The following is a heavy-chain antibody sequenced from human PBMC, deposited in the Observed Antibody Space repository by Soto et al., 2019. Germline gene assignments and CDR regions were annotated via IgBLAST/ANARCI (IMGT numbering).Heavy chain of an antibody. J-gene: IGHJ4*02. CDR3: AKRLGSGWAWYIHN. Sequence: EVRLLEAGGGLKQPGGSLRLSCAASGFTFKESAMNWVRQAPGKGLEWVARISDTGDSTWYAESLRGRLSISRDNSKNTLYLQMNSLRGEDTAVYYCAKRLGSGWAWYIHNCGQGTLVSVSS. CDR2: ISDTGDST. V-gene: IGHV3-23*01. CDR1: GFTFKESA. D-gene: IGHD6-19*01.